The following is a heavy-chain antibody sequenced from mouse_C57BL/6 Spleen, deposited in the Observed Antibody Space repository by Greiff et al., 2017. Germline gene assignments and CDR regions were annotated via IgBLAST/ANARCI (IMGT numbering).Heavy chain of an antibody. CDR2: IRNKANGYTT. V-gene: IGHV7-3*01. J-gene: IGHJ2*01. D-gene: IGHD4-1*02. Sequence: EVMLVESGGGLVQPGGSLSLSCAASGFTFTDYYMSWVRQPPGKALEWLGFIRNKANGYTTEYSASVKGRFTISRDNSQSILYLQMNALRAEDSATYYCARSSTGTGGFDYWGQGTTLTVSS. CDR1: GFTFTDYY. CDR3: ARSSTGTGGFDY.